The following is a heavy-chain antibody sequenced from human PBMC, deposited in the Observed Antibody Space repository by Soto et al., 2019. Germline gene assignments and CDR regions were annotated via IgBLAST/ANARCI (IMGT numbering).Heavy chain of an antibody. V-gene: IGHV4-59*08. CDR1: GASISRYY. Sequence: SETLSLTCTVSGASISRYYWSWIRQPPGKGLEWIGYIYYSGSTNYNPSLKSRVTISVDTSKNQFSLKLSSVTAADTAVYYCARELGYNYFDYWGQGTLVTVSS. CDR3: ARELGYNYFDY. CDR2: IYYSGST. D-gene: IGHD7-27*01. J-gene: IGHJ4*02.